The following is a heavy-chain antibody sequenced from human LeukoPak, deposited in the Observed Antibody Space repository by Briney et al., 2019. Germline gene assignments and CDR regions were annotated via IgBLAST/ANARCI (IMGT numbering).Heavy chain of an antibody. CDR3: ARALSRYFDY. D-gene: IGHD5/OR15-5a*01. CDR1: GDTVSSNSAT. CDR2: TYYRSKWYN. J-gene: IGHJ4*02. Sequence: SQTLSLTCALPGDTVSSNSATWNWIRQSPSRGLEWLGRTYYRSKWYNEYAPSVEGRIAFNPDTSKNQFSLQLNSLTPEDTAVYYCARALSRYFDYGGQGTLVAVSS. V-gene: IGHV6-1*01.